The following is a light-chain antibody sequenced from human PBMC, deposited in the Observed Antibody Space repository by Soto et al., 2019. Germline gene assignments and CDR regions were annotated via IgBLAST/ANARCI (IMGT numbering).Light chain of an antibody. CDR2: GAS. CDR1: QTVNNNY. CDR3: QQYGSSPVT. Sequence: EIVLTQSPGTLSLSPGERVTLSCRACQTVNNNYLAWYQQTPGQAPRLLIYGASNRATGIPGRFGGSGSGTDFTLTISRLEPEDFAMYYCQQYGSSPVTFGGGTKVDIK. V-gene: IGKV3-20*01. J-gene: IGKJ4*01.